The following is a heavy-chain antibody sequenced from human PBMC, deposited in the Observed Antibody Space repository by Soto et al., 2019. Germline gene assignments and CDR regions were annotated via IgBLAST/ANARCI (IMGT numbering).Heavy chain of an antibody. V-gene: IGHV4-59*01. D-gene: IGHD6-13*01. CDR2: IYYSGST. J-gene: IGHJ3*02. CDR1: GGSISSYY. CDR3: ARAGGGIAAAGHDAFDI. Sequence: SETLSLTCTVSGGSISSYYWSWIRQPPGKGLEWIGYIYYSGSTTYNPSRKSRVTISVDTSKNQFSLKLSSVTAADAAVYYCARAGGGIAAAGHDAFDIWGQGTMVTVSS.